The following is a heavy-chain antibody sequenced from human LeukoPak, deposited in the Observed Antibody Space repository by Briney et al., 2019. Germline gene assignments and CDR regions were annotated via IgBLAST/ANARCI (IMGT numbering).Heavy chain of an antibody. D-gene: IGHD2-21*02. Sequence: GGSLRLSCAASGSTFSSYAMHWVRQAPGKGLEWVAVISYDGSNKYYADSVKGRFTISRDNSKNTLYLQMNSLRAEDTAVYYCATPVMHIVVVTAIPEYFQHWGQGTLVTVSS. V-gene: IGHV3-30-3*02. CDR1: GSTFSSYA. J-gene: IGHJ1*01. CDR3: ATPVMHIVVVTAIPEYFQH. CDR2: ISYDGSNK.